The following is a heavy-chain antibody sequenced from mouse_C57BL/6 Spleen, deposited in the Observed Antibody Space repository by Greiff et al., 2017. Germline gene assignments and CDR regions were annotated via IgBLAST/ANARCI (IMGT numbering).Heavy chain of an antibody. D-gene: IGHD2-4*01. CDR2: IHPSDSDT. CDR3: AAYDYDAAWFAY. CDR1: GYTFTSYW. J-gene: IGHJ3*01. Sequence: QVQLQQPGAELVKPGGSVKVSCKASGYTFTSYWMHWVKQRPGQGLEWIGRIHPSDSDTNYTQKFKGKATLTVDKSYSTAYMQLSSLTSEDSAVYYCAAYDYDAAWFAYWGQGTLVTVSA. V-gene: IGHV1-74*01.